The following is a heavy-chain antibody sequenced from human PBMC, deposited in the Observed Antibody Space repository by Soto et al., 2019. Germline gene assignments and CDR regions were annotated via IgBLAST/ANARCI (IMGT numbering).Heavy chain of an antibody. V-gene: IGHV4-30-4*01. D-gene: IGHD6-13*01. J-gene: IGHJ4*02. CDR2: IYYSGST. CDR1: GGSISSGDYY. CDR3: AREGTIYSSSWVGFDY. Sequence: SETLSLTCTVSGGSISSGDYYWSWIRQPPGKGLEWIGYIYYSGSTYYNPSLKSRVTISVDTSKNQFSLKLSSVTAADTAVYYCAREGTIYSSSWVGFDYWGQGTMVTVYS.